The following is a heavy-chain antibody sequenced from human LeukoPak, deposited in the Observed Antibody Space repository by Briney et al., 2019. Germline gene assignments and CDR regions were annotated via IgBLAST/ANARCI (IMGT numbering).Heavy chain of an antibody. J-gene: IGHJ4*02. D-gene: IGHD2-2*01. CDR2: ISYDGSNK. Sequence: GGSLRLSCAASGFTFSSYAMHWVRQAPGKGLEWVAVISYDGSNKYYADSVKCRFTISRDNSKNTLYLQMNSLRAEDTAVYYCAKVDCSSTSCYKYYFDYWGQGTLVTVSS. V-gene: IGHV3-30-3*01. CDR3: AKVDCSSTSCYKYYFDY. CDR1: GFTFSSYA.